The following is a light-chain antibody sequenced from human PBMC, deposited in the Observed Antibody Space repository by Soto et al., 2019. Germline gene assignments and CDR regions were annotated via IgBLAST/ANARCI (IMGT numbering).Light chain of an antibody. CDR3: QQYGSSPRT. CDR1: QSVSSNY. V-gene: IGKV3-20*01. Sequence: DIVLTQSPGTLSLSPGERATLSCRASQSVSSNYLAWYQQKPGQAPRLLIYAASSRATGIPDRFSGSGSGAGFTLTMSRLEPEDFAVYYCQQYGSSPRTFGQGTKVEIK. J-gene: IGKJ1*01. CDR2: AAS.